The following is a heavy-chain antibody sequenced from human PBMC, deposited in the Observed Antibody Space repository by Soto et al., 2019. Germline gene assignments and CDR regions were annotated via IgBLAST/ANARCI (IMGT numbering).Heavy chain of an antibody. V-gene: IGHV4-30-4*01. CDR3: ARHPGYCSGGSCNGQYTLDV. D-gene: IGHD2-15*01. Sequence: SETLSLTCTVSGGSISSGDYYWSWIRQPPGKGLEWIGYIYYSGSTYYNPSLKSRVTISADTSQNQFSLDLTSVTATDTAVYFCARHPGYCSGGSCNGQYTLDVWGQGTTVTVSS. J-gene: IGHJ6*02. CDR2: IYYSGST. CDR1: GGSISSGDYY.